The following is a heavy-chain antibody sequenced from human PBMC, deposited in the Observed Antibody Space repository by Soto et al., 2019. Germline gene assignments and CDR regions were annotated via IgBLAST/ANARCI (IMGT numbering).Heavy chain of an antibody. J-gene: IGHJ4*02. CDR2: IKSKTDGGTT. Sequence: EVQLVESGGGLVKPGGSLRLSCAASGFTFSNAWMNWVRQAPGKGLEWVGRIKSKTDGGTTDYAAPVKGRFTISRDDSKYTLYLQMNSLKTEDTGVYYCTTLGYCISNSCHQVGYWGQGTLVTVSS. D-gene: IGHD2-2*01. CDR1: GFTFSNAW. CDR3: TTLGYCISNSCHQVGY. V-gene: IGHV3-15*07.